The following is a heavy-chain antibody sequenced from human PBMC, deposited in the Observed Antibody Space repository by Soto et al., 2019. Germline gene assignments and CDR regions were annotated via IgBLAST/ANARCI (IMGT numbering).Heavy chain of an antibody. V-gene: IGHV4-59*11. CDR1: GGSISRHY. CDR3: AREVVEGSSLWFDP. J-gene: IGHJ5*02. D-gene: IGHD2-15*01. Sequence: SETLSLTCTVSGGSISRHYWSWIRQPPGEGLEWIGYIFYNGRTNFNPSLKSRVTISADTSKNQFSLKLSSVTAADTAVYYCAREVVEGSSLWFDPWGQGTLVTVSS. CDR2: IFYNGRT.